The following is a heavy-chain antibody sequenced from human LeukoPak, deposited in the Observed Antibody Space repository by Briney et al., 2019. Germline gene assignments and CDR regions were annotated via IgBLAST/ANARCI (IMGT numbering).Heavy chain of an antibody. Sequence: GGSLRLSCAASGFSFSSYSMNWVRQAPGKGLEWVSFISAGGGTRNYADSVRGRFTISRDNAKNSLYLQMDSLRAEDTAVYYCARDIGGSYTAIDYWGQGTLVTVFS. CDR3: ARDIGGSYTAIDY. J-gene: IGHJ4*02. CDR1: GFSFSSYS. CDR2: ISAGGGTR. D-gene: IGHD1-26*01. V-gene: IGHV3-48*04.